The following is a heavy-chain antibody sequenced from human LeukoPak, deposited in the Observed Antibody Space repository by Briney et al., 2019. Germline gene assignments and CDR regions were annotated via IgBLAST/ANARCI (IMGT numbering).Heavy chain of an antibody. D-gene: IGHD2-2*01. V-gene: IGHV3-30*02. CDR2: IRYDGSNK. J-gene: IGHJ6*03. Sequence: GGSLRLSCAASGFTFSSYGMHWVRQAPGKGLEWVAFIRYDGSNKYYADSVEGRFTISRDNSKNTLYLQMNSLRAEDTAVYYCAKVAAVVPAAPYSYYYYYYYMDVWGKGTTVTVSS. CDR3: AKVAAVVPAAPYSYYYYYYYMDV. CDR1: GFTFSSYG.